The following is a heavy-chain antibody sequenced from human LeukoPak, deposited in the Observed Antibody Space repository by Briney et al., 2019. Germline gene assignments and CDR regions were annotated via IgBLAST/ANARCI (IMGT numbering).Heavy chain of an antibody. V-gene: IGHV4-34*01. CDR2: INHSGST. CDR3: ARETCSSTSCYPGSWYFDL. J-gene: IGHJ2*01. Sequence: SETLSLTCAVYGGSFSGYYWSWIRQPPGKGLEWIGEINHSGSTNYNPSLKSRVTISVDTSKNQFSLKLSSVTAADTAVYYCARETCSSTSCYPGSWYFDLWGRGTLVTVSS. CDR1: GGSFSGYY. D-gene: IGHD2-2*01.